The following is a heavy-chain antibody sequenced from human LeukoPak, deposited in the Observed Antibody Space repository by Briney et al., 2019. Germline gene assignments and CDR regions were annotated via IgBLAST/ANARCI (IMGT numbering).Heavy chain of an antibody. V-gene: IGHV4-38-2*02. Sequence: ASETLSLACTVSGYSISSGYYWGWIRQPPGKGLEWIWSIYHSGSTYYDPSFQSRVTISVDPSKSQFSLKLSSVTAADTAVYYCARVDGSGSYLLHWGQGTLVTVSS. CDR2: IYHSGST. J-gene: IGHJ4*02. D-gene: IGHD3-10*01. CDR3: ARVDGSGSYLLH. CDR1: GYSISSGYY.